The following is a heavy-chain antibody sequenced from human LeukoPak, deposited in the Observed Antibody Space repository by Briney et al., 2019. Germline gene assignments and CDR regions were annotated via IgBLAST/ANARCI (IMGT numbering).Heavy chain of an antibody. V-gene: IGHV4-59*01. Sequence: PSETLSLTCTVSGGSISSYYWSWIRQPPGKGLEWNGYIYYSGSTNYNPSLKSRVTISVDTSKNQFSLKLSSVTAADTAVYYCARDEEGFFDDWGQGTLVTVSS. J-gene: IGHJ4*02. CDR1: GGSISSYY. CDR3: ARDEEGFFDD. CDR2: IYYSGST.